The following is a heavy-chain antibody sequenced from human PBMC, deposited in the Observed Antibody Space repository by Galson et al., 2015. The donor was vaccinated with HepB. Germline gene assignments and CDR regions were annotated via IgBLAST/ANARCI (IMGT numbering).Heavy chain of an antibody. CDR1: GFTFSSYA. Sequence: SLRLSCAASGFTFSSYAMHWVRQAPGKGLEWVAVISYDGSNKYYADSVKGRFTISRDNSKNTLYLQMNSLRAEDTAVYYCARGAYGDYVAPRPYYWGQGTLVTVSS. D-gene: IGHD4-17*01. J-gene: IGHJ4*02. CDR2: ISYDGSNK. V-gene: IGHV3-30-3*01. CDR3: ARGAYGDYVAPRPYY.